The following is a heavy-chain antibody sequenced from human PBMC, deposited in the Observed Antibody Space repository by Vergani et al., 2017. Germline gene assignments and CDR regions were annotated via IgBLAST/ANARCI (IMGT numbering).Heavy chain of an antibody. CDR3: ANGHPSSAFFYYGMDV. CDR2: ISGDGGST. D-gene: IGHD6-6*01. CDR1: GFTFDDYA. Sequence: EVQLVESGGGVVQPGGSLRLSCAASGFTFDDYAMHWVRQAPGKGLEWVSLISGDGGSTYYADSVKGRFTISRDNSKNSLYLQMNSLRTEDTALYYCANGHPSSAFFYYGMDVWGQGTTVTVSS. J-gene: IGHJ6*02. V-gene: IGHV3-43*02.